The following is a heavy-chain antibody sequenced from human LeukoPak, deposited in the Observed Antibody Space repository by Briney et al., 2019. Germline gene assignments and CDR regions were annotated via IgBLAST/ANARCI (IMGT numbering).Heavy chain of an antibody. CDR3: ATSASAPAYYYGLDV. D-gene: IGHD2-15*01. V-gene: IGHV1-24*01. CDR1: GYSLTELS. CDR2: LDPEDVEA. Sequence: GASAKVSCKVSGYSLTELSIHWVRQAPGKGLEWMGGLDPEDVEAIYAQKFQGRVTMTEDTSTDTAYMELSSLKSEDTAVYYCATSASAPAYYYGLDVWGRGTTVTVSS. J-gene: IGHJ6*02.